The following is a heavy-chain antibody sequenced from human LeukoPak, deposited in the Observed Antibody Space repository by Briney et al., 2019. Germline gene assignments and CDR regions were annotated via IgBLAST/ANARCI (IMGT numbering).Heavy chain of an antibody. Sequence: SETLSLTCTVSGDSISSINYYWGWIRQPPGKGLEWIGNIYYSGSTYYNPSLKSRVTLSVDTSTNQFSLNLSSVTAADTAVYYCARHARSTSTDYWGQGSLVTVSS. J-gene: IGHJ4*02. CDR1: GDSISSINYY. D-gene: IGHD2-15*01. CDR3: ARHARSTSTDY. CDR2: IYYSGST. V-gene: IGHV4-39*01.